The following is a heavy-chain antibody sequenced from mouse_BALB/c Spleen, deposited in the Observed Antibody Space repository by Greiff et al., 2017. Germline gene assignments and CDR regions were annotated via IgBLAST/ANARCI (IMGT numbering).Heavy chain of an antibody. D-gene: IGHD2-2*01. Sequence: VQLQESGAELVRPGTSVKVSCKASGYAFTNYLIEWVKQRPGQGLEWIGVINPGSGGTNYNEKFKGKATLTADKSSSTAYMQLSSLTSDDSAVYFCAREGDYGYERAMDYWGQGTSVTVSS. J-gene: IGHJ4*01. V-gene: IGHV1-54*01. CDR2: INPGSGGT. CDR1: GYAFTNYL. CDR3: AREGDYGYERAMDY.